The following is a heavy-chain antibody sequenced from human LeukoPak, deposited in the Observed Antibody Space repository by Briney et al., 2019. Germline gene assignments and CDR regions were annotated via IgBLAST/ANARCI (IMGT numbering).Heavy chain of an antibody. Sequence: ASVKVSCKTSGYTFSSYGIIWVRQAPGQGLEWMGWINPNSGGTNYAQKFQGRVTMTRDTSISTAYMELSRLRSDDTAVYYCARDLFYGDSSVVWGQGTTVTVSS. CDR3: ARDLFYGDSSVV. J-gene: IGHJ6*02. V-gene: IGHV1-2*02. D-gene: IGHD4-17*01. CDR2: INPNSGGT. CDR1: GYTFSSYG.